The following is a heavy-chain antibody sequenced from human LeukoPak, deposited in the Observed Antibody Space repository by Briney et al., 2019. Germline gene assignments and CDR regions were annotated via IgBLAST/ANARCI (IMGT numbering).Heavy chain of an antibody. CDR3: ARDSRYYYYYYYMDV. V-gene: IGHV3-53*01. Sequence: GGSLRLSCAASGFTVSNNYMSWVRQAPGKGLEWVSVIYSGGTTYYADSVKGRFTISRDNSKNTLYLQMNSLRAEDTAVYYCARDSRYYYYYYYMDVWGKGTTVTVSS. D-gene: IGHD2-2*01. CDR2: IYSGGTT. CDR1: GFTVSNNY. J-gene: IGHJ6*03.